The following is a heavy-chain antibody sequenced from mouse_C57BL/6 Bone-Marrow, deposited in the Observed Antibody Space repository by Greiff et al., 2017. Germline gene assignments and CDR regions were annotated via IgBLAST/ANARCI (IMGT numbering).Heavy chain of an antibody. J-gene: IGHJ4*01. CDR2: IYPGGGYT. CDR3: ARSSPYAMDY. Sequence: QVQLQQSGAELVRPGTSVKMSCKASGYTFTNYWIGWAKQRPGHGLEWIGDIYPGGGYTNYKEKFKGKATLTADKSSSTAYMQFSSLTSEDSAIYYCARSSPYAMDYWGQGTSVTVSS. D-gene: IGHD1-1*01. V-gene: IGHV1-63*01. CDR1: GYTFTNYW.